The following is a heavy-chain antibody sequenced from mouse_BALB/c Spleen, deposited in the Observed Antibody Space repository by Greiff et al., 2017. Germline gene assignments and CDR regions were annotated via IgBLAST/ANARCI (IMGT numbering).Heavy chain of an antibody. CDR2: IDPENGNT. V-gene: IGHV14-1*02. CDR1: GFNIKDYY. CDR3: ARDYDYDGLSFAY. D-gene: IGHD2-4*01. Sequence: VQLQQSGAELVRPGALVKLSCKASGFNIKDYYMHWVKQRPEQGLEWIGWIDPENGNTIYDPKFQGKASITADTSSNTAYLQLSSLTSEDTAVYYCARDYDYDGLSFAYWGQGTLVTVSA. J-gene: IGHJ3*01.